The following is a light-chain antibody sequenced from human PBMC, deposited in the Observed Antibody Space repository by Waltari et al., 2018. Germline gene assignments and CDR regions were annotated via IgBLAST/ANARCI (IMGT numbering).Light chain of an antibody. J-gene: IGLJ2*01. Sequence: QSALTQPASVSGSPGQSITIPCTGTSSDIGGYDYVSWYQQYPGRAPKLLIYDVSIRPSGVSDRFSGSKSANTASLTIYGLQAEDEADYYCSSYTTSRTLAVFGGGTKLTVL. CDR2: DVS. V-gene: IGLV2-14*03. CDR3: SSYTTSRTLAV. CDR1: SSDIGGYDY.